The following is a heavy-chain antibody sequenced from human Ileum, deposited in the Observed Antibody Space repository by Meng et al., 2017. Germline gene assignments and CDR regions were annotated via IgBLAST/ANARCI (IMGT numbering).Heavy chain of an antibody. V-gene: IGHV1-2*06. J-gene: IGHJ4*02. CDR2: IYPHNGAT. D-gene: IGHD6-19*01. CDR3: ARGVAEN. Sequence: QAHLVESRTEVKKPGASVKVTCKTSGYTFTGNNIHWVRQAPGQGLEWMERIYPHNGATNYAQTFQGRVTMTGDTSIATAYMELNRLTSDDTAVYYCARGVAENWGQGTLVTVSS. CDR1: GYTFTGNN.